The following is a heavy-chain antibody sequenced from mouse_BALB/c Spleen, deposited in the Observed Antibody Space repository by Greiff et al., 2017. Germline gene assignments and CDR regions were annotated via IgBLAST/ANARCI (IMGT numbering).Heavy chain of an antibody. CDR2: ISSGGSYT. CDR3: TREDCGSSDDLDY. CDR1: GFTFSSYT. V-gene: IGHV5-6-4*01. Sequence: DVQLVESGGGLVKPGGSLKLSCAASGFTFSSYTMSWVRQTPEKRLEWVATISSGGSYTYYPDSVKGRFTISRDNAKNTLYLQMSSLTSEDTAVYYCTREDCGSSDDLDYWGQGTTLTVSS. D-gene: IGHD1-1*01. J-gene: IGHJ2*01.